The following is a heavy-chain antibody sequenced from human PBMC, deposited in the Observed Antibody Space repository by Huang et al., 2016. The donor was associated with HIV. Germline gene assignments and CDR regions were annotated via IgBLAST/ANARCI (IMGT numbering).Heavy chain of an antibody. CDR2: IIPVFSRP. J-gene: IGHJ4*02. V-gene: IGHV1-69*13. Sequence: QVQLVQSGAEVKKPGSSVTVSCKSSGDTFSTYAFNWVRQAPGRGLEWMGGIIPVFSRPNYAQKFQGRVTITVDQSTSTAYMGLSSLRSEDTAVYYCARDHSGHYWEKFDSWGQGTLVIVSS. D-gene: IGHD3-22*01. CDR3: ARDHSGHYWEKFDS. CDR1: GDTFSTYA.